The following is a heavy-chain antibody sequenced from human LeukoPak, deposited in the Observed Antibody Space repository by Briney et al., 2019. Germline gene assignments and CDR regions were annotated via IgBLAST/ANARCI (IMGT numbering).Heavy chain of an antibody. Sequence: SETLSLTCAVYGGSFSGYYWSWIRQPPGKGLGWIGEINHSGSTNYNPSLKSRVTISVDTSKNQFSLKLSSVTAADTAVYYCARVSFAPYHRIVVPAAIDYWGQGTLVTVSS. CDR2: INHSGST. D-gene: IGHD2-2*01. CDR3: ARVSFAPYHRIVVPAAIDY. J-gene: IGHJ4*02. CDR1: GGSFSGYY. V-gene: IGHV4-34*01.